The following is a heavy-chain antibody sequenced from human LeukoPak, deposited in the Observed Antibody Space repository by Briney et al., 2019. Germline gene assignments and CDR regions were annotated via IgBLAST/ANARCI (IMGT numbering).Heavy chain of an antibody. J-gene: IGHJ5*02. CDR3: ARTIFGVDYNWFDP. V-gene: IGHV4-34*01. CDR1: GGSFRGYY. CDR2: INHSGST. Sequence: SETLSLTCAVYGGSFRGYYWSWIRQPPGKGLEWIGEINHSGSTNYNPSLKSRVTISVDTSKNQFSLKLSSVTAADTAVYYCARTIFGVDYNWFDPWGQGTLVTVSS. D-gene: IGHD3-3*01.